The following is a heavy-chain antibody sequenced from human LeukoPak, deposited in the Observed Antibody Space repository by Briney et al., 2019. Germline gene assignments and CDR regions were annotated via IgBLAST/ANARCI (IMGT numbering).Heavy chain of an antibody. J-gene: IGHJ4*02. D-gene: IGHD3-22*01. CDR3: AREAHYHDSSEGYDY. CDR1: GYTFTGYY. CDR2: INPNSGGT. Sequence: ASVKVSCKASGYTFTGYYVHWVRQAPGQGLEWMGWINPNSGGTNYAQKFQGRVTMTRDTSISTAYMELSRLRSDDTAVYYCAREAHYHDSSEGYDYWGQGTLVTVSS. V-gene: IGHV1-2*02.